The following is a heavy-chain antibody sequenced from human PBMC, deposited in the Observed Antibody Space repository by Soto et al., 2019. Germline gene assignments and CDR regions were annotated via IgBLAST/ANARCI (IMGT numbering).Heavy chain of an antibody. CDR3: ARDLDSSGWYYFDY. D-gene: IGHD6-19*01. Sequence: SVKVSCKASGYTFTSYYMHWVRQAPGQGLEWMGRINPGNGNTRYSQKFQGRVTITRDTSASTAYMELSSLRSEDTAVYYCARDLDSSGWYYFDYWGQGTLVTVSS. CDR1: GYTFTSYY. V-gene: IGHV1-3*01. CDR2: INPGNGNT. J-gene: IGHJ4*02.